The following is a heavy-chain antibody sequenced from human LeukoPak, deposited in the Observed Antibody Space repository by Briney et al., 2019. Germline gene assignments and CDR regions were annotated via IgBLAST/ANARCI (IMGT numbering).Heavy chain of an antibody. CDR1: GFTFSSYS. CDR3: ARVIGGGNYYYYMDV. Sequence: GGSLRLSCAASGFTFSSYSMNWVRQAPGKGLEWVSSISSSSSYIYYADSVKGRFTTSRDNAKNSLYLQMNSLRAEDTAVYYCARVIGGGNYYYYMDVWGKGTTVTVSS. CDR2: ISSSSSYI. D-gene: IGHD3-16*01. J-gene: IGHJ6*03. V-gene: IGHV3-21*01.